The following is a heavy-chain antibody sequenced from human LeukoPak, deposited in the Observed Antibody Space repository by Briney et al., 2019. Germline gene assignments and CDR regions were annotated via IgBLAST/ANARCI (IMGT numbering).Heavy chain of an antibody. Sequence: VASVKVSCKASGGTFSSYAISWVRQAPGQGLEWMGGIIPIFGTANYAQKFQGRATITTDESTSTVYMELSSLRSEDTAVYYCARVPTAGRGWFDPWGQGTLVTVSS. CDR1: GGTFSSYA. V-gene: IGHV1-69*05. D-gene: IGHD1-26*01. CDR2: IIPIFGTA. CDR3: ARVPTAGRGWFDP. J-gene: IGHJ5*02.